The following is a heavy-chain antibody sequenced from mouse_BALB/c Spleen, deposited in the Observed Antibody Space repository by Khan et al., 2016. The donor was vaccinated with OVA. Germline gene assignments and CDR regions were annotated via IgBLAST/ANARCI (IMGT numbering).Heavy chain of an antibody. Sequence: QIQLVQSGPGLVQLSQSLSSTCTVSGFSLTTYGVHWVRQSPGKGLEWLGAIWSGGTTDYNASFIFRLNINKDNSKSQVFFKMNRLGNDEKAMYSCAIHSYTYDFIYLCPGTLVTVSA. CDR1: GFSLTTYG. V-gene: IGHV2-2*01. D-gene: IGHD2-12*01. J-gene: IGHJ3*01. CDR2: IWSGGTT. CDR3: AIHSYTYDFIY.